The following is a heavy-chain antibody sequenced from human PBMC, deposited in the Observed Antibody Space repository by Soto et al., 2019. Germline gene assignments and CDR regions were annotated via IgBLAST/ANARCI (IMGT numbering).Heavy chain of an antibody. D-gene: IGHD2-2*01. J-gene: IGHJ4*02. CDR3: AKVSFRVVPAAMGKFPHY. V-gene: IGHV3-23*01. CDR2: ISGSGGST. CDR1: GFTFSSYA. Sequence: GGSLRLSCAASGFTFSSYAMSWVRQAPGKGLEWVSAISGSGGSTYYADSVKGRFTISRDNSKNTLYLQMNSLRAEDTAVYYCAKVSFRVVPAAMGKFPHYWGEGPVISVPS.